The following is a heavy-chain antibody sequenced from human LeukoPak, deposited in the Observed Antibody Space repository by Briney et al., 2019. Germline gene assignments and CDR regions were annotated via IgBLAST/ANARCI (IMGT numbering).Heavy chain of an antibody. J-gene: IGHJ3*02. CDR3: ARDTNLRDSFDI. V-gene: IGHV4-61*01. Sequence: SETLSLTCTVSGGSISISSYYWSWIRQSPGKGLEWIGYVFYSGKTDYSPSLRSRVSMSVDTSKNQFSLKVTSVTAADTAVYYCARDTNLRDSFDIWGQGTMVTVSS. CDR2: VFYSGKT. CDR1: GGSISISSYY. D-gene: IGHD2-8*01.